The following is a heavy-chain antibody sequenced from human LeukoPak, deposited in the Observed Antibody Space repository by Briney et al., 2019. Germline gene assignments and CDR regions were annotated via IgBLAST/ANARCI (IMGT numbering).Heavy chain of an antibody. CDR1: GYTFTNQW. D-gene: IGHD3-10*01. Sequence: GESLKISCKGSGYTFTNQWIGWVRQMPGKGLEWVGLIYPDDSDTRYSPSFRGQVSISVDKSISTAYLQWSSLKASDTAMYYCARRSGARALNYWGQGTLVTVSS. CDR2: IYPDDSDT. CDR3: ARRSGARALNY. V-gene: IGHV5-51*01. J-gene: IGHJ4*02.